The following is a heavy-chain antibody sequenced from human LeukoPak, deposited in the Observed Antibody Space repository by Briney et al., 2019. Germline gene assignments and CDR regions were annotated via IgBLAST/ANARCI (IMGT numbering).Heavy chain of an antibody. CDR2: IRYDGSNK. Sequence: PGGSLRLSCAASGFTFSTYGMHWVRQAPGKGLEWVAFIRYDGSNKYYTDSMKGRFTISRDNSKNTLYLQMSSLRVEDTALYYCAKDETNYQLLYGNAFDIWGQGTMVTVSS. D-gene: IGHD2-2*02. CDR1: GFTFSTYG. J-gene: IGHJ3*02. CDR3: AKDETNYQLLYGNAFDI. V-gene: IGHV3-30*02.